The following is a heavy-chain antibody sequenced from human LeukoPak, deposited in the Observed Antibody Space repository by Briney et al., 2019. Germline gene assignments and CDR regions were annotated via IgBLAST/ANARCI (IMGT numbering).Heavy chain of an antibody. Sequence: SETLSLTCTVSGGSISSYYWSWIRQPPGKGLEWIGYIYYSGSTNYNPSLKSRVTISVDTSKNQFSLKLSSATAADTAVYYCARDATNDDAFDIWGQGTMVTVSS. CDR2: IYYSGST. CDR1: GGSISSYY. V-gene: IGHV4-59*01. CDR3: ARDATNDDAFDI. D-gene: IGHD1-1*01. J-gene: IGHJ3*02.